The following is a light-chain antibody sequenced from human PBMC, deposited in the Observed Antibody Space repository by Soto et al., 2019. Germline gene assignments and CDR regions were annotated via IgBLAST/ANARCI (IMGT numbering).Light chain of an antibody. Sequence: NVLTQSPGTLSLSPGERATLSCRASQSISSSYLAWYQQKPGQTPRLLIYHASSRATGIPDRFSGSGSGTDFTLTISRLEPKDFALYYCQQYGDSLLTFGGGTKVEIK. J-gene: IGKJ4*01. CDR1: QSISSSY. V-gene: IGKV3-20*01. CDR3: QQYGDSLLT. CDR2: HAS.